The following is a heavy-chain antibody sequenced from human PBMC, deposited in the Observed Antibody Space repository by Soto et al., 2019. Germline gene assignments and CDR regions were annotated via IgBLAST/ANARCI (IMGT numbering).Heavy chain of an antibody. CDR3: AKEYGSTWIDH. J-gene: IGHJ4*02. CDR2: MSYDGTKE. CDR1: GFTFSTYG. V-gene: IGHV3-30*18. D-gene: IGHD6-13*01. Sequence: GGSLRLSCAASGFTFSTYGMHWVRQAPGRGLEWVAAMSYDGTKEYYVDSVKGRFTISRDNSRNTLFLQLNSLRAEDTAVYYCAKEYGSTWIDHWGQGTLVTVSS.